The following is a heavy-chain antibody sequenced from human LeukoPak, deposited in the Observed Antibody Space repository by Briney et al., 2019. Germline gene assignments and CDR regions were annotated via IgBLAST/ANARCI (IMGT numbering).Heavy chain of an antibody. CDR1: GFTFSSYA. D-gene: IGHD1-26*01. J-gene: IGHJ4*02. Sequence: GGSLRLSCAASGFTFSSYAMSWVRQAPGKGLEWVSGISGSGGSTYYADSVKGRFTISRDNSKNTLYLQMNGLRAGDTAVYYCAKAMGATLFDYWGQGTLVTVSS. V-gene: IGHV3-23*01. CDR2: ISGSGGST. CDR3: AKAMGATLFDY.